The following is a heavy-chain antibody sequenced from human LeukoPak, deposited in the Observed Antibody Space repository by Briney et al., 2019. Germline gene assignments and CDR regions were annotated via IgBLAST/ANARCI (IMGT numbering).Heavy chain of an antibody. D-gene: IGHD6-19*01. CDR1: GFTFSSYG. CDR3: ARDPSTIAVAGLDY. Sequence: GGSLRLSCAASGFTFSSYGMHWVRLAPGKGMEWEAVIWYDGSNKYYADSVKGRFTISRDNSKNTLYLQMNSLRAEDTAVYYCARDPSTIAVAGLDYWGQGTLVTVSS. CDR2: IWYDGSNK. J-gene: IGHJ4*02. V-gene: IGHV3-33*01.